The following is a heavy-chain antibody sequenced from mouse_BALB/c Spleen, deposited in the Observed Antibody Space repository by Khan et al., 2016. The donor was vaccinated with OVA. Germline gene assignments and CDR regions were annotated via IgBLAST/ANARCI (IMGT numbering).Heavy chain of an antibody. V-gene: IGHV14-3*02. CDR1: GFHIKDTY. Sequence: EVQLQQSGAELVKPGASVKFSCSASGFHIKDTYISWMKPRPEQGLEWIGRIDPPNDDSKYGPQVQDKATLTADPSSNTAYLPLRSLTSDDTAVYYCATLYVNPFVFWGQGTLVSVSA. J-gene: IGHJ3*01. CDR3: ATLYVNPFVF. D-gene: IGHD2-1*01. CDR2: IDPPNDDS.